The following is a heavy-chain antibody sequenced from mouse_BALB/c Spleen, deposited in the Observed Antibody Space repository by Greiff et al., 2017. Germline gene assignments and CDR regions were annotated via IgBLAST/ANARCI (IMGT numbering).Heavy chain of an antibody. Sequence: EVKLMESGPSLVKPSQSLSLTCSVTGDSITSGYWNWIRKFPGNKLEYMGYISYSGSTYYNPSLKSRISITRDTSKNQDYLQLISVTTEDTATYYCARFGGNWFAYWGQGTLVTVSA. CDR3: ARFGGNWFAY. CDR2: ISYSGST. D-gene: IGHD2-1*01. J-gene: IGHJ3*01. CDR1: GDSITSGY. V-gene: IGHV3-8*02.